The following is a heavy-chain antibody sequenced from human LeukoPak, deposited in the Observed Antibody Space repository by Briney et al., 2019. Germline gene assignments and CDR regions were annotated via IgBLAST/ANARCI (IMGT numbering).Heavy chain of an antibody. V-gene: IGHV3-48*02. CDR3: ARVAERQLWLRRAFDY. D-gene: IGHD5-18*01. Sequence: RGSLRLSCAASGFTFSTYSMNWVRQAPGKGLEWVSLASTGSSTIYYADSVKGRFTISRDNAKNSLYLQLNSLRDEDTAVYYCARVAERQLWLRRAFDYWGQGSLVSVSS. CDR1: GFTFSTYS. J-gene: IGHJ4*02. CDR2: ASTGSSTI.